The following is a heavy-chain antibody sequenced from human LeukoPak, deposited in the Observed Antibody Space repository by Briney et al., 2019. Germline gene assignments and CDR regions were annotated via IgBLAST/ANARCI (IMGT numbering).Heavy chain of an antibody. CDR1: GFTFSSYS. J-gene: IGHJ6*02. D-gene: IGHD2-15*01. Sequence: GGSLRLSCAASGFTFSSYSMNWVRRAPGKGLEWVSSISSSSSYIYYADSVKGRFTISRDNAKNSLYLQMNSLRAEDTAVYYCARGRNDCSGGSCYFRYYYYGMDVWGQGTTVTVSS. V-gene: IGHV3-21*01. CDR2: ISSSSSYI. CDR3: ARGRNDCSGGSCYFRYYYYGMDV.